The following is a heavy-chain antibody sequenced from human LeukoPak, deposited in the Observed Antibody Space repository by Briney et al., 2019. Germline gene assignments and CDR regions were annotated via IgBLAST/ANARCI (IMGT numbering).Heavy chain of an antibody. J-gene: IGHJ3*02. D-gene: IGHD3-9*01. V-gene: IGHV1-46*01. CDR3: ARPRDYDILTDAFDI. Sequence: ASVKVSCKASGYTFTSYYMHWVRQAPGQGLEWMGIINPSGGSTGYAQKFQGRVTMTRDTSTSTVYMELSSLRSEDTAVYYCARPRDYDILTDAFDIWGQGTMVTVSS. CDR2: INPSGGST. CDR1: GYTFTSYY.